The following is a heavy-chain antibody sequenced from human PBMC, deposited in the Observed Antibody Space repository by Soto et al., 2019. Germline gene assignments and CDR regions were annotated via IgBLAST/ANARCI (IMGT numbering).Heavy chain of an antibody. CDR1: GFTFSSYA. Sequence: PGGSLRLSSGASGFTFSSYAISWVRQAPGKGLEYISAIHNNGATTYYADSVRGRFTISTDTSKNTVYLQMTTLGPEDTAVYYCVSMINTPGAFDYWGQGTLVTVSS. D-gene: IGHD3-10*01. J-gene: IGHJ4*02. CDR2: IHNNGATT. CDR3: VSMINTPGAFDY. V-gene: IGHV3-64D*06.